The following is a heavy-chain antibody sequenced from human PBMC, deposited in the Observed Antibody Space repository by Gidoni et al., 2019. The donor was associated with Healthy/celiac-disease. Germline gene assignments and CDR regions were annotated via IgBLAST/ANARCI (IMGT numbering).Heavy chain of an antibody. J-gene: IGHJ4*02. V-gene: IGHV3-21*01. Sequence: EVQLVESGGGLVTPGGSLRLSCASSGFTFSSYSMNWVRQAPGRGLEWVSSISSSSSYIYYADSVKGRFTISRDNAKNSLYLQMNSLRAEDTAVYYCARVADWLLFSLDYWGQGTLVTVSS. CDR2: ISSSSSYI. D-gene: IGHD3-9*01. CDR3: ARVADWLLFSLDY. CDR1: GFTFSSYS.